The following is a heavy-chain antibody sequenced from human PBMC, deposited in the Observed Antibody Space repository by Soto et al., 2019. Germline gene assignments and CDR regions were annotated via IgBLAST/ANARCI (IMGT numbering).Heavy chain of an antibody. CDR1: GYTFTSYD. CDR2: MNPNSGNT. J-gene: IGHJ6*02. CDR3: ARGPGRIAAAGDEEGPYYYYGMDV. Sequence: QVQLVQSGAEVKKPGASVKVSCKASGYTFTSYDINWVRQATGQGLEWMGWMNPNSGNTGYAQKFQGRVTMTRNTSKSTAYMELSSLRSEDTAVYYCARGPGRIAAAGDEEGPYYYYGMDVWGQGTTVTVSS. V-gene: IGHV1-8*01. D-gene: IGHD6-13*01.